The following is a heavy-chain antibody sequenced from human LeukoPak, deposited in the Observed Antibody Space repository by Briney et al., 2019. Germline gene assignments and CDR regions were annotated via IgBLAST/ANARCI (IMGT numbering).Heavy chain of an antibody. CDR1: GVTFSSYW. CDR3: ARVGPETFYYYGMDV. J-gene: IGHJ6*02. Sequence: GGSLRLSCAASGVTFSSYWMSWVRQAPGKGLEWVANIKHDGSEKYYVDSVKGRFTISRDNAKNSLYLQMNSLRAEDTAVYYCARVGPETFYYYGMDVWGQGTTVTVSS. CDR2: IKHDGSEK. V-gene: IGHV3-7*01.